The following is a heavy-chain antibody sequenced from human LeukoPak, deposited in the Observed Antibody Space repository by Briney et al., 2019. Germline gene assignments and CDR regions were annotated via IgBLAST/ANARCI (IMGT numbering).Heavy chain of an antibody. CDR2: ITGGGNT. CDR1: GFTFSPYA. CDR3: AKDYKSGDGYWDFDY. V-gene: IGHV3-23*01. J-gene: IGHJ4*02. D-gene: IGHD5-24*01. Sequence: PGRSQTLSCAASGFTFSPYAMSWVRQAPGKGLEWVAGITGGGNTFYADSVKGRFSISRDNSKNTVDLQMNSLRVEDTAVYYCAKDYKSGDGYWDFDYWGQGTLVTVSS.